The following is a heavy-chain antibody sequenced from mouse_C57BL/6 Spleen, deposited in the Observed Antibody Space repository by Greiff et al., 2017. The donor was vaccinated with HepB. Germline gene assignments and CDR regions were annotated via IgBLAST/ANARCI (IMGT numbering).Heavy chain of an antibody. J-gene: IGHJ3*01. CDR1: GFNIKDYY. D-gene: IGHD1-1*01. CDR2: IDPEDGDT. Sequence: VQLQQSGAELVRPGASVKLSCTASGFNIKDYYMHWVKQRPEQGLEWIGRIDPEDGDTEYAPKFQGKATMTADTSSNTAYLQLSSLTSEDTAVYYCTGVLHYYGSSPFAYWGQGTLVTVSA. V-gene: IGHV14-1*01. CDR3: TGVLHYYGSSPFAY.